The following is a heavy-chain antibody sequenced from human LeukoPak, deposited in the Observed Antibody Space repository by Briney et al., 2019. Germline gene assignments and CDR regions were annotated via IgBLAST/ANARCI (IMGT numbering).Heavy chain of an antibody. CDR1: GFTFSSYS. D-gene: IGHD3-10*01. V-gene: IGHV3-21*01. CDR3: ARGGPTYYGSSGMDV. Sequence: AGGSLRLSCAASGFTFSSYSMNWVRQAPGKGLEWVSSISSSSSYIYYADSVKGRFTISRDNAKNSLYLQMNSLRAEDTAVYYCARGGPTYYGSSGMDVWGQGTTVTVSS. J-gene: IGHJ6*02. CDR2: ISSSSSYI.